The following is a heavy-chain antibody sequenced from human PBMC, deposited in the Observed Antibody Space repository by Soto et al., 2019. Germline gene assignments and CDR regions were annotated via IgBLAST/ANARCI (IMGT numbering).Heavy chain of an antibody. D-gene: IGHD7-27*01. CDR3: ARGPSGDKVDY. CDR2: IYDGGTT. Sequence: PSETLSLTCPVSGGSISSSIYYWGWLRQSPDKGLEWIGHIYDGGTTYSSPSLKGRVTISADTSETQFSLKLNSVSAADTAVYYCARGPSGDKVDYWGQGIQVTVSS. J-gene: IGHJ4*02. CDR1: GGSISSSIYY. V-gene: IGHV4-39*07.